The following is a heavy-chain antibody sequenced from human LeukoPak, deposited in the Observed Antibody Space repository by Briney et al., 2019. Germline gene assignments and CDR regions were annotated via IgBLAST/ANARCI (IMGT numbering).Heavy chain of an antibody. CDR1: GCTFTSYD. Sequence: ASVKVSCKASGCTFTSYDINWVRQATGQGLEWMGWMNPNSGNTGYAQKFQGRVTMTRNTSISTAYMELSSLRSEDTAVYYCARWRTIFGVVSEDYYYYGMDVWGQGTTVTVSS. CDR3: ARWRTIFGVVSEDYYYYGMDV. D-gene: IGHD3-3*01. CDR2: MNPNSGNT. V-gene: IGHV1-8*01. J-gene: IGHJ6*02.